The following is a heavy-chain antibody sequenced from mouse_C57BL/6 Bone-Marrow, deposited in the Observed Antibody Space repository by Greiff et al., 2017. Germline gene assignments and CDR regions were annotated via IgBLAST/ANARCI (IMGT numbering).Heavy chain of an antibody. J-gene: IGHJ4*01. V-gene: IGHV2-9*01. Sequence: VMLVESGPGLVAPSQSLSITCTVSGFSLTSYGVAWVRQPPGKGLEWLGVIWGGGSTNYNSALMSRLSISKDNSKSQVFLKMNSLQTNDTAMYYCAKHAEDYYGSEAMDYWGQGTSGTVSS. CDR2: IWGGGST. D-gene: IGHD1-1*01. CDR3: AKHAEDYYGSEAMDY. CDR1: GFSLTSYG.